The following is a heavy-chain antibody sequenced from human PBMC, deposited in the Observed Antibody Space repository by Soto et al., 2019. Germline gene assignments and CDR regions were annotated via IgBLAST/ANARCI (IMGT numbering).Heavy chain of an antibody. Sequence: PGGSLRLSCAASGFTFSSYAMSWVRQAPGKGLEWVSAISGGGGRTYYADSVKGRFTISRDNSKNTLYLQMNSLRAEDTAVYYCAKDISSWPLNWFDPWGQGTLVTVSS. V-gene: IGHV3-23*01. CDR3: AKDISSWPLNWFDP. J-gene: IGHJ5*02. CDR1: GFTFSSYA. D-gene: IGHD3-10*01. CDR2: ISGGGGRT.